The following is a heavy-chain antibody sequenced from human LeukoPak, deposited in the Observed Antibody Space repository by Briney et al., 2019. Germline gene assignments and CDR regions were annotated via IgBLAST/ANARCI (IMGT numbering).Heavy chain of an antibody. J-gene: IGHJ3*02. Sequence: SETLSLTCTVSGYSVSSGYFWGWIRQPPGKGLEWIGSVYHSGSTYYNPSLKSRVTVSVDTSKNQFSLKLNSVTAADTAVYYCARDPSHHSGSFDIWGQGTMVTVSS. CDR3: ARDPSHHSGSFDI. CDR1: GYSVSSGYF. V-gene: IGHV4-38-2*02. D-gene: IGHD3-22*01. CDR2: VYHSGST.